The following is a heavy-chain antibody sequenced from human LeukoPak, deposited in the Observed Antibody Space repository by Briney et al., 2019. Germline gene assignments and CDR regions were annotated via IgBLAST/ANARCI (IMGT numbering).Heavy chain of an antibody. CDR2: MNPNSGNR. Sequence: ASVKLSCKPSGYTFTSYDINWVRQATGQGLEWMGWMNPNSGNRGYAQKVQGRVTMTRDTSTTTAYMELSRLGSEDTADYYCARGPRLSWFDPWGQGTLVTVSS. D-gene: IGHD2-8*01. CDR3: ARGPRLSWFDP. CDR1: GYTFTSYD. J-gene: IGHJ5*02. V-gene: IGHV1-8*01.